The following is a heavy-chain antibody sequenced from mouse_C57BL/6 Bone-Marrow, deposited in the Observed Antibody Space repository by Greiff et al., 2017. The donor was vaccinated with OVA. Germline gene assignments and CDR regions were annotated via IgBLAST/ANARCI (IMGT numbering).Heavy chain of an antibody. D-gene: IGHD1-1*01. CDR2: ISYDGSN. V-gene: IGHV3-6*01. CDR1: GYSITSGYY. CDR3: ARDHYYGSSNY. J-gene: IGHJ2*01. Sequence: DVKLVESGPGLVKPSQSLSLTCSVTGYSITSGYYWNWIRQFPGNKLEWMGYISYDGSNNYNPSLKNRISITRDTSKNQFFLKLNSVTTEDTATYYCARDHYYGSSNYWGQGTTLTVSS.